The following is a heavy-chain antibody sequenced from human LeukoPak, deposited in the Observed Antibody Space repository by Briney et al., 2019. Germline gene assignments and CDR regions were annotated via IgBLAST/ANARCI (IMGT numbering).Heavy chain of an antibody. V-gene: IGHV4-34*01. CDR1: GGSFSGYY. D-gene: IGHD5-18*01. CDR3: ARAGGYSYGFRSRRFDP. CDR2: INHSGST. J-gene: IGHJ5*02. Sequence: SETLSLTCAVSGGSFSGYYWSWIRQPPGKGLEWIGEINHSGSTNYNPSLKSRVTISVDTSKNQFSLKLSSVTAADTAVYYCARAGGYSYGFRSRRFDPWGQGTLVTVSS.